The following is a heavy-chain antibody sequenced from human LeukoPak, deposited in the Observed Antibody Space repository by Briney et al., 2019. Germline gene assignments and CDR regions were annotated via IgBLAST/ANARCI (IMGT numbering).Heavy chain of an antibody. V-gene: IGHV3-23*01. Sequence: GGSLRLSCAASGFTFSSYAMSWVRQAPGKGLEWVSAISGSGGSTYYADSVKGRFTISRDNSKNTLYLQMNSLRAEDTAVYYCAKGEAYYDSSGVFDYWGQGTLVTVSS. CDR2: ISGSGGST. CDR1: GFTFSSYA. D-gene: IGHD3-22*01. CDR3: AKGEAYYDSSGVFDY. J-gene: IGHJ4*02.